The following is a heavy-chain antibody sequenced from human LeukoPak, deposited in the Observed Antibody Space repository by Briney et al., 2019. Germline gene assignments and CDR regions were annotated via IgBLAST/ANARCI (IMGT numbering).Heavy chain of an antibody. CDR1: GFTFSSYS. CDR3: ARDQRVPYYDFWSGYYGGDYYYYMDV. D-gene: IGHD3-3*01. CDR2: ISSSSSYI. V-gene: IGHV3-21*01. J-gene: IGHJ6*03. Sequence: GGSLRLSCAASGFTFSSYSMNWVRQAPGKGLEWVSSISSSSSYIYYADSVKGRFTISRDNAKNPLYLQMNSLRAEDTAVYYCARDQRVPYYDFWSGYYGGDYYYYMDVWGKGTTVTVSS.